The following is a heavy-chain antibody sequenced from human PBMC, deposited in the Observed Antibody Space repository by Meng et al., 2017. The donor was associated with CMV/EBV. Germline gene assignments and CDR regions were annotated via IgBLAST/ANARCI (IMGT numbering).Heavy chain of an antibody. CDR1: GFTFSSYA. CDR3: ARDGRPTTASVGF. CDR2: ISYDGSNK. D-gene: IGHD4-17*01. J-gene: IGHJ4*02. Sequence: QVQLVEAGGGVVQPGRSLRLSCAASGFTFSSYAMHWVRQAPGKGLEWVAVISYDGSNKYYADSVKGRFTISRDNSKNTLYLQMNSLRAEDTAVYYCARDGRPTTASVGFWGQGTLVTVSS. V-gene: IGHV3-30-3*01.